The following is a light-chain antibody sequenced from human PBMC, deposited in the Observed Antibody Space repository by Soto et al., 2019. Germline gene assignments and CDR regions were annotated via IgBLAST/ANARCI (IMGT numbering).Light chain of an antibody. CDR1: SSDVGSYNY. CDR2: EVT. Sequence: QSVLTQPRSVSGSPGQSVTISCTGSSSDVGSYNYVSWCQQRPGKAPKLMIYEVTNRPSGVSHRFSASKSGNTASLTISGLQAEDEDDYYCCSYEASYYVFGNGTKVT. CDR3: CSYEASYYV. V-gene: IGLV2-11*01. J-gene: IGLJ1*01.